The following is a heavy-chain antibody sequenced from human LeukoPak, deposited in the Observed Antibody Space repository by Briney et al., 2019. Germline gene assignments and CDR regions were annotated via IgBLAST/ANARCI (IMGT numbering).Heavy chain of an antibody. CDR3: AKGYTHPIY. D-gene: IGHD5-12*01. CDR1: GFTFSSYA. CDR2: ISWNSGSI. J-gene: IGHJ4*02. Sequence: PGGSLRLSCAASGFTFSSYAMSWVRQAPGKGLEWVSGISWNSGSIGYADSVKGRFTISRDNAKNSLYLQMNSLRAEDTALYYCAKGYTHPIYWGQGTLVTVSS. V-gene: IGHV3-9*01.